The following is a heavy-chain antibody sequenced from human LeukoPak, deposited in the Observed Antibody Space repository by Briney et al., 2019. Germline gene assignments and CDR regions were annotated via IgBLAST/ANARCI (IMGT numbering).Heavy chain of an antibody. CDR3: ASSPPVVAATATEDYFDY. CDR2: ISAYNGNT. V-gene: IGHV1-18*04. CDR1: GYTFTSYG. Sequence: GSSVKVSCKASGYTFTSYGITCGGQAPGQGLEWMGWISAYNGNTNYAQKLQGGVTMTTDTSTSTAYMELRSLRSDDTAVYYCASSPPVVAATATEDYFDYWGQGTLVTVSS. D-gene: IGHD2-15*01. J-gene: IGHJ4*02.